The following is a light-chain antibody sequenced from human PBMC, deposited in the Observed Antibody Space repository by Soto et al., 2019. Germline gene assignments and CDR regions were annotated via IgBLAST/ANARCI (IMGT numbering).Light chain of an antibody. CDR2: EVS. Sequence: QSVLTQPPSASGSPGQSVTISCTGTSSDVGGYNYVSWYQQHPGKAHKLMIYEVSKRPSGVPDRFSGSKSGNTASLTVSGLQAEDEADYYCSSYAGSNFDVFGTGTKVTVL. CDR3: SSYAGSNFDV. J-gene: IGLJ1*01. V-gene: IGLV2-8*01. CDR1: SSDVGGYNY.